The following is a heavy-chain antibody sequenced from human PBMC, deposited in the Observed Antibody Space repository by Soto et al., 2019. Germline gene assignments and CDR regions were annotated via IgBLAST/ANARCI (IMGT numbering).Heavy chain of an antibody. D-gene: IGHD3-3*01. CDR2: VNHGGSA. CDR3: ARAWRFLEWSQTRYGMDV. Sequence: SETLSLTCAVYGGSFSDYYWTWIRQTPGKGLEWIGEVNHGGSANYNQSLKSRVTISVDTSKNQFSLKVTSVTAADTAVYYCARAWRFLEWSQTRYGMDVRGQGTTVTVSS. V-gene: IGHV4-34*01. CDR1: GGSFSDYY. J-gene: IGHJ6*02.